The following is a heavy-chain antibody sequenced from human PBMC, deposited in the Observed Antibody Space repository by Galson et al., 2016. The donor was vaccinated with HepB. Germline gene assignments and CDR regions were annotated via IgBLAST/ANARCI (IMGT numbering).Heavy chain of an antibody. CDR3: ARDAPVATNRIDY. V-gene: IGHV3-74*01. CDR1: GFTFSNFW. CDR2: INLDGRRT. D-gene: IGHD6-19*01. Sequence: SLRLSCAASGFTFSNFWMHWVRQTPGEGLVWVSRINLDGRRTDYADSVKGRFTISRDNAGNTLYLQMDSPRVEDTAVYYCARDAPVATNRIDYWGQGTMVTVFS. J-gene: IGHJ4*02.